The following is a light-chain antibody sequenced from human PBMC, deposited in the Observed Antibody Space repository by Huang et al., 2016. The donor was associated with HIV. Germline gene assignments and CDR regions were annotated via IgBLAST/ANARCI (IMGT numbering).Light chain of an antibody. CDR1: QGNSSY. J-gene: IGKJ5*01. Sequence: IQLTPSPSSLSASVGDRVTITCRASQGNSSYLTCYQQKPGKTPKLLIYAASTLQSGVPSRFSGSGSGTDFTLTISSLQPEDFATYYCQQFSSYPITFGQGTRLEIK. CDR3: QQFSSYPIT. CDR2: AAS. V-gene: IGKV1-9*01.